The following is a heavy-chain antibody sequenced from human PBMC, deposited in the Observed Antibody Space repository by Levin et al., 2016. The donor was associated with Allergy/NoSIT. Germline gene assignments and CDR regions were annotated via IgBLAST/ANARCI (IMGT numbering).Heavy chain of an antibody. J-gene: IGHJ6*03. CDR2: VHDSGTT. CDR1: GGSVSRYY. Sequence: SETLSLTCSVSGGSVSRYYWRWIRQSPGKGLEWIGYVHDSGTTNYNPSLKSRVTMSLDRSKNQVSLKLRSVTAADTAVYYCARAGDDYGAYHYMDVWGKGTTVTVSS. D-gene: IGHD4/OR15-4a*01. V-gene: IGHV4-59*02. CDR3: ARAGDDYGAYHYMDV.